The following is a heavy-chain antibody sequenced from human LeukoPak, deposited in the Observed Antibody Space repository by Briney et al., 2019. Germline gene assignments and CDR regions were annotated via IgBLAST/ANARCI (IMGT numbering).Heavy chain of an antibody. CDR2: IYYSGST. CDR3: ARGPIDAFDI. CDR1: GGSISSSSYY. V-gene: IGHV4-39*01. Sequence: PSETLSLTCTVSGGSISSSSYYWGWIRQPPGKGLEWIGSIYYSGSTYYNPSLKSRVTISVDTSKNQFSLKLSPVTAADTAVYYCARGPIDAFDIWGQGTMVTVSS. J-gene: IGHJ3*02.